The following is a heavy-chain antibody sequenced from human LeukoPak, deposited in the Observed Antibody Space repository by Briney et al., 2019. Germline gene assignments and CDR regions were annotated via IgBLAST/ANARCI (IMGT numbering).Heavy chain of an antibody. J-gene: IGHJ4*02. CDR2: IKHDGST. CDR3: ARGFSGVVARD. D-gene: IGHD2-15*01. CDR1: GGSIRGYF. Sequence: SETLSLTCTVSGGSIRGYFWTWIRQPPGKGLEWIGEIKHDGSTNYNPSLKSRVTMSLDTSKNQFFLNLNSVTAADTAVYYCARGFSGVVARDWGQGTLVTVSS. V-gene: IGHV4-34*01.